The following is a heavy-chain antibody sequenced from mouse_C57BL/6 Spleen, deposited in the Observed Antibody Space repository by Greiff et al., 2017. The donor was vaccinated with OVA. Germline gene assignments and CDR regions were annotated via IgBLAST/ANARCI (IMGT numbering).Heavy chain of an antibody. J-gene: IGHJ4*01. CDR3: ARKVLDY. Sequence: VQLQQPGAELVRPGTSVKLSCKASGYTFTSYWMHWVKQRPGQGLEWIGVIDPSDSYTNYNQKFKGKATLTVDTSSSTAYMQLSSLTSEDSAVYYCARKVLDYWGQGTSVTVSS. V-gene: IGHV1-59*01. CDR1: GYTFTSYW. CDR2: IDPSDSYT. D-gene: IGHD2-14*01.